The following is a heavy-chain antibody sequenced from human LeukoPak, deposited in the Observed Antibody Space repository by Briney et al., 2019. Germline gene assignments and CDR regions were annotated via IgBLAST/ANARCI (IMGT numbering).Heavy chain of an antibody. CDR1: GGSISSYY. CDR2: IYYSGST. J-gene: IGHJ6*02. CDR3: ARGGRSGGSRYYYYYYGMDV. D-gene: IGHD2-15*01. V-gene: IGHV4-59*01. Sequence: SETLSLTCTVSGGSISSYYWSWIRQPPGKGLEWIGYIYYSGSTNYNPSLKSRVTISVDTSKNQFSLKLSSGTAADTAVYYCARGGRSGGSRYYYYYYGMDVWGQGTTVTVSS.